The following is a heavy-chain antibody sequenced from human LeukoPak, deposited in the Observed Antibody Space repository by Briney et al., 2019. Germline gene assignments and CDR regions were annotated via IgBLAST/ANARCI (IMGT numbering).Heavy chain of an antibody. V-gene: IGHV3-30-3*01. CDR2: ISYDGSNK. Sequence: PGGSLRLSCAASGFTFSSYAMHWVRQAPGKGLEWVAVISYDGSNKYYADSVKGRFTISRDNSKNTLYLQMNSLRAEDTAVYYCAKGRGYYSPDYWGQGTLVTVSS. J-gene: IGHJ4*02. D-gene: IGHD3-22*01. CDR1: GFTFSSYA. CDR3: AKGRGYYSPDY.